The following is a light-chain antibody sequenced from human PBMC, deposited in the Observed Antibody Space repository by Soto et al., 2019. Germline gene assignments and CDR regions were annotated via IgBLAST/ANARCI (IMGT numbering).Light chain of an antibody. V-gene: IGKV4-1*01. CDR1: QSVLYNSNNKTH. Sequence: DFVMTQAPDSLAVSLGERATINCKSSQSVLYNSNNKTHLGWFQQKPGHPPKLLIYGASFRPSGVPDRFSGSGSGTDFTRTISSLQAEDVAVYYCQQYYSIPFTFGQGTKLEI. CDR2: GAS. CDR3: QQYYSIPFT. J-gene: IGKJ2*01.